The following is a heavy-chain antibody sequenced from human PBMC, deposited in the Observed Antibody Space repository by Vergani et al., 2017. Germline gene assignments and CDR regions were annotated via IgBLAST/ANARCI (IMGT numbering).Heavy chain of an antibody. Sequence: VQLVESGGGVVQPGRSLRLSCAASGFTFSSYAMSWVRQAPGKGLEWVSAISGSGGSTYYADSVKGRFTISRDNSKNTLYLQMNSLRAEDTAVYYCAKATTARPDLGVDVWGKGTTVTVSS. V-gene: IGHV3-23*04. J-gene: IGHJ6*04. CDR2: ISGSGGST. CDR3: AKATTARPDLGVDV. D-gene: IGHD6-6*01. CDR1: GFTFSSYA.